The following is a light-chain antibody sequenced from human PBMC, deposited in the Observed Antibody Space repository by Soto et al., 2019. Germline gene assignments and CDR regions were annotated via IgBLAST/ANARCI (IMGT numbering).Light chain of an antibody. CDR1: SSNIGSNY. V-gene: IGLV1-47*01. Sequence: QSVLTQPPSASGTPGQRVTLSCSGSSSNIGSNYVYWYQQLPGTAPKLVIYRNNQRPSGVPDRFSGSKSGTSASLAISGLRSEDESDYYCAAWDDSLSGSYVFGTGTKLTVL. CDR3: AAWDDSLSGSYV. J-gene: IGLJ1*01. CDR2: RNN.